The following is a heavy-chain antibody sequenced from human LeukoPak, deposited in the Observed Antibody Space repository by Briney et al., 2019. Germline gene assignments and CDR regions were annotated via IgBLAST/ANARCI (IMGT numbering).Heavy chain of an antibody. Sequence: SETLSLTCTVSGGSISSYYWSWIRQPPGKGLEWIGYIYYSGSTNYNPSLKSRVTISVDTSKNQFSLKLSSVTAADTAVYYCARNSRKYYYGSGSYYSTLFDYWGQGTLVTVPS. V-gene: IGHV4-59*01. CDR1: GGSISSYY. J-gene: IGHJ4*02. CDR3: ARNSRKYYYGSGSYYSTLFDY. D-gene: IGHD3-10*01. CDR2: IYYSGST.